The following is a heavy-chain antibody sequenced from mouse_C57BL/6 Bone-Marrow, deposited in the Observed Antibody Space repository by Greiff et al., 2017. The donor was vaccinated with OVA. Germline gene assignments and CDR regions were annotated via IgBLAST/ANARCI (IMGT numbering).Heavy chain of an antibody. V-gene: IGHV1-58*01. J-gene: IGHJ3*01. CDR3: ARSPLTGGTWFAY. CDR2: IYIGDGYP. CDR1: GYTFTSYG. Sequence: EVQLQQSGAELVRPGSSVKMSCKTSGYTFTSYGLNWVKQRPGQGLAWIGYIYIGDGYPEYNEKFKGKATLTSDTSSRTAYMQLSSLTSEDSAIDVSARSPLTGGTWFAYWGQGTLVTVSA. D-gene: IGHD4-1*01.